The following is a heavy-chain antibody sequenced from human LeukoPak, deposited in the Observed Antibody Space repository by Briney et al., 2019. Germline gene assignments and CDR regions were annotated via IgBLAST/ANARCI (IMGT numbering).Heavy chain of an antibody. CDR3: ARTNWGWDWYFDL. CDR2: IIPIFGTA. Sequence: ASVKDSCKASGGTFSSYAISWVRQAPGQGHEWMGRIIPIFGTANYAQKFQGRVTITTDESTSTAYMELSSLRSEDTAVYYCARTNWGWDWYFDLWGRGTLVTVSS. J-gene: IGHJ2*01. D-gene: IGHD7-27*01. V-gene: IGHV1-69*05. CDR1: GGTFSSYA.